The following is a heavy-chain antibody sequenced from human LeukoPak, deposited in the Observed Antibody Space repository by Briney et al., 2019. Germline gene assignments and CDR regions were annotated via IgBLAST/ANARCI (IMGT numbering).Heavy chain of an antibody. CDR3: ARDRDDSSGYPLLYFDY. CDR1: GYTFTSYG. D-gene: IGHD3-22*01. Sequence: EASVKVSCKASGYTFTSYGISWVRQAPGQGLEWMGWISAYNGNTNYAQKLQGRVTMTTDTSTSTAYMELRSLRSDDTAVYYCARDRDDSSGYPLLYFDYWGQGTLVTVSS. J-gene: IGHJ4*02. V-gene: IGHV1-18*01. CDR2: ISAYNGNT.